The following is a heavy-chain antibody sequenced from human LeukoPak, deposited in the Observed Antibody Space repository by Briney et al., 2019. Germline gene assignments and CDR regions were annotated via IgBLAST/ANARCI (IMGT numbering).Heavy chain of an antibody. CDR3: AKTYGSGSLDY. V-gene: IGHV3-23*01. D-gene: IGHD3-10*01. CDR2: ISVSGNT. J-gene: IGHJ4*02. CDR1: GLTLSSYA. Sequence: GGSLRLSCAASGLTLSSYAMSWVRQGPGKGLEWVSAISVSGNTYHADSVKGRFTISRDNSKNTLYLQMNSLRAEDTAVYYCAKTYGSGSLDYWGQGTLVTVSS.